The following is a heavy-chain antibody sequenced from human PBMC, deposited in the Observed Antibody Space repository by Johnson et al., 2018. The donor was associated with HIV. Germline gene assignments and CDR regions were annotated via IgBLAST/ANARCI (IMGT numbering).Heavy chain of an antibody. D-gene: IGHD3-22*01. CDR2: INWNGGST. CDR1: GFTFDDYA. V-gene: IGHV3-20*04. Sequence: MQLVESGGGVVRPGGSLRLSCAASGFTFDDYAMSWVRQAPGKGLEWVSGINWNGGSTGYADSVKGRFTISRDNAKNSLYLQMNSLRAEDTALYYCARGRDYYDSSGGQDAFDIWGQWTMVTVSS. CDR3: ARGRDYYDSSGGQDAFDI. J-gene: IGHJ3*02.